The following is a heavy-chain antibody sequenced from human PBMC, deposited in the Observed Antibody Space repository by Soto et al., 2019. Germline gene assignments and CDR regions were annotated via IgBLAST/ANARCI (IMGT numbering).Heavy chain of an antibody. CDR1: GGSISSYY. V-gene: IGHV4-59*01. CDR3: ARVQKARYDSSGYYAH. Sequence: PSETLSLTCTVSGGSISSYYWSWIRQPPGKGLEWIGYIYYSGSTNYNPSLKSRVTISVDTSKNQFSLKLSSVTAADTAVYYCARVQKARYDSSGYYAHWGQGTLVTVSS. J-gene: IGHJ4*02. D-gene: IGHD3-22*01. CDR2: IYYSGST.